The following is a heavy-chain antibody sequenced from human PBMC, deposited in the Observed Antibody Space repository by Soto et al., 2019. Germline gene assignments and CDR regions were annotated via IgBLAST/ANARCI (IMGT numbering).Heavy chain of an antibody. Sequence: PSETLSLTCTVSGGSISSSIYYCGWIRQPPGKGLEWIGSIYYIVSTYYNPSIKSRVTISVHTSKKQFSLNLSSVTAADTAVYYRDSASTAMSIAYSSQRPPVTVSS. D-gene: IGHD5-18*01. CDR2: IYYIVST. V-gene: IGHV4-39*01. J-gene: IGHJ4*02. CDR3: DSASTAMSIAY. CDR1: GGSISSSIYY.